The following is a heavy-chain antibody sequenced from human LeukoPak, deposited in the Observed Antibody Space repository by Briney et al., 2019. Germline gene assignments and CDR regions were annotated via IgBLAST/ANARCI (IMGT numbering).Heavy chain of an antibody. D-gene: IGHD2-15*01. CDR3: ARDLGYCSGGSCQWGYYYYMDV. Sequence: ASVKVSCKASGYTFTGYYMHWVRQAPGQGLEWMGIINPSGGSTSYAQKFQGRVTMTRGMSTSTVYMELSSLRSEDTAVYYCARDLGYCSGGSCQWGYYYYMDVWGKGTTVTVSS. CDR1: GYTFTGYY. V-gene: IGHV1-46*01. CDR2: INPSGGST. J-gene: IGHJ6*03.